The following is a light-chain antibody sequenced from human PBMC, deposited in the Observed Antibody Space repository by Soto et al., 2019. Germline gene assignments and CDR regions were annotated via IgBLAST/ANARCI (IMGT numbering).Light chain of an antibody. CDR1: QRVSSS. Sequence: EIVLTQSPATLSLSPGERATLSCRASQRVSSSLAWYQHEPGQAPRLLIYATSHRATDIPTRFSGSGSETDFTLTISSLEPEDFAVYYCQQRSDWPPSLTFGGGTKVEIK. V-gene: IGKV3-11*01. CDR3: QQRSDWPPSLT. J-gene: IGKJ4*01. CDR2: ATS.